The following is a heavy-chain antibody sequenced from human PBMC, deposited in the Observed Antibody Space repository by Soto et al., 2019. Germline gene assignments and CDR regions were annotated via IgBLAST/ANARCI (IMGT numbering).Heavy chain of an antibody. CDR2: ISYDGSNK. D-gene: IGHD2-2*01. V-gene: IGHV3-30-3*01. CDR1: GFTFSSYA. CDR3: ARGTAAFPYYYYYYGMDV. Sequence: QVQLVESGGGVVQPGRSLRLYCAASGFTFSSYAMHWVRQAPGKGLEWVAVISYDGSNKYYADSVKGRFTISRDNSKNTLYLQMNSLRAEDTAVYYCARGTAAFPYYYYYYGMDVWGQGTTVTVSS. J-gene: IGHJ6*02.